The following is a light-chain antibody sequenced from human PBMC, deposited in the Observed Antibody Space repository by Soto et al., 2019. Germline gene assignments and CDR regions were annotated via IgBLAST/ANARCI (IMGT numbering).Light chain of an antibody. J-gene: IGKJ1*01. Sequence: EIVMTQSPATLSVSPGERATLSCRASQSVSSNLAWYQQKPGQAPRLLIYGASTRATGIPARFSGSGSGTEFTLSISSLQSADFAVYYCQQDNNWPTFGQGTKVEIK. CDR3: QQDNNWPT. CDR2: GAS. V-gene: IGKV3-15*01. CDR1: QSVSSN.